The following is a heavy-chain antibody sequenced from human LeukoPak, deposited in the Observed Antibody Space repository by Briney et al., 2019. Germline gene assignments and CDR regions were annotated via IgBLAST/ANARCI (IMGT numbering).Heavy chain of an antibody. D-gene: IGHD6-13*01. CDR2: IYSGGST. J-gene: IGHJ4*01. Sequence: PGGSLRLSCAGSGFTVTNDYMNWVRQAPGKGLEWVSIIYSGGSTYYADSVKGRFTISRDSSNNTLFLQMSNLRADDSGLYYCATDVRSSPLGFWGHGTLVTVSS. CDR3: ATDVRSSPLGF. CDR1: GFTVTNDY. V-gene: IGHV3-66*01.